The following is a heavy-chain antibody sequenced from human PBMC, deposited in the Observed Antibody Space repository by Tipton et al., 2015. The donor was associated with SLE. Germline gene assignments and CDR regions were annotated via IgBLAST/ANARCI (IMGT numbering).Heavy chain of an antibody. Sequence: TLSLTCSVSGDSMSSVSYYWSWIRQPPGKGLEWLGYIYRNGSTNYNPSLRSRFTISVDTSKRQLSLKLTSVTAADTAVYYCARDPGCSGGSCYALDYWGQGSLVTVSA. CDR2: IYRNGST. CDR3: ARDPGCSGGSCYALDY. CDR1: GDSMSSVSYY. D-gene: IGHD2-15*01. V-gene: IGHV4-61*09. J-gene: IGHJ4*02.